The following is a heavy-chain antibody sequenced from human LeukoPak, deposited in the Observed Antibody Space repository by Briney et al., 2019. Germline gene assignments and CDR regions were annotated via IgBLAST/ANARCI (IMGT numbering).Heavy chain of an antibody. V-gene: IGHV4-61*02. CDR2: IYTSGST. CDR3: AREPNTVLDY. Sequence: SETLSLTCTVSGGSISSGSYYWSWIRQPAGKGPEWIGRIYTSGSTNYNPSLKSRVTISVDTSKNQFSLKLSSVTAADTAVYYCAREPNTVLDYWGQGTLVTVSS. J-gene: IGHJ4*02. D-gene: IGHD4-11*01. CDR1: GGSISSGSYY.